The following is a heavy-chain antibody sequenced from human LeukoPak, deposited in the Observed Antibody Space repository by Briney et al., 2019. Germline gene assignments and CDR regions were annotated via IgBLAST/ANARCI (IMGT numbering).Heavy chain of an antibody. V-gene: IGHV3-20*04. Sequence: GGSLRLSCTASGFTFDDYGMTWVRQAPGKGLEWVSAINWNGGSTGYADSVKGRFTISRDNAKNSLYVQMNSLRAEDTAFYYCARDRSSGWTRGFDYWGQGTLVTVSS. D-gene: IGHD6-19*01. CDR3: ARDRSSGWTRGFDY. CDR2: INWNGGST. CDR1: GFTFDDYG. J-gene: IGHJ4*02.